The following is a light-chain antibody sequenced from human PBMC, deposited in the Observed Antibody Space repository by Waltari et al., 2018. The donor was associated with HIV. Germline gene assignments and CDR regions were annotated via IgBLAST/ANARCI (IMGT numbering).Light chain of an antibody. CDR1: DGPVTSGHY. V-gene: IGLV7-46*01. Sequence: QAVVTQESSLTVSPGGTVTLTCGSSDGPVTSGHYPYWFQQKPGQAPRTLIFDTRARHARTPARFARSLLGGKATLTLSGAQPGDEADYYCVLSNSGARGVFGRGTKLTVL. J-gene: IGLJ3*02. CDR3: VLSNSGARGV. CDR2: DTR.